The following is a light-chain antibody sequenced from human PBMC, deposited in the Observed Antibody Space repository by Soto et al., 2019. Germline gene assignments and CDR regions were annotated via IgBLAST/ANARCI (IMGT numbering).Light chain of an antibody. CDR1: SSDVGYYNY. J-gene: IGLJ3*02. CDR3: SSYSTTTTPQWV. V-gene: IGLV2-14*01. CDR2: EVS. Sequence: QSVLTQPASVSGSPGQSITISCTGTSSDVGYYNYVSWYQQHPGKAPKLMIYEVSNRPSGVSNRFSASKSGNTASLTISGLQAEDEADYYCSSYSTTTTPQWVFGGGTKLTVL.